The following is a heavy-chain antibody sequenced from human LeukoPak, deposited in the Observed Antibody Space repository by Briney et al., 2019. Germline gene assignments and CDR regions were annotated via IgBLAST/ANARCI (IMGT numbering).Heavy chain of an antibody. J-gene: IGHJ4*02. D-gene: IGHD3-9*01. V-gene: IGHV3-21*01. CDR2: ISSGGMWI. Sequence: PGGSLRLSCAASGFTFSSYSMNWVRQAPGKGLEWVSSISSGGMWIYYADSLKGRFTISRDNAKNFLYLQMNSLRAEDTAVYYCARTYYDILTGYNPYFDYWGQGILVTVSS. CDR1: GFTFSSYS. CDR3: ARTYYDILTGYNPYFDY.